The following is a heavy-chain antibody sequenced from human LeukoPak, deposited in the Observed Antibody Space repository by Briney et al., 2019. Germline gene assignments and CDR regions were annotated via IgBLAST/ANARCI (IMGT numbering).Heavy chain of an antibody. CDR2: ISYDGSNK. CDR1: GFTFSSYG. D-gene: IGHD6-19*01. Sequence: GGSLRLSRAASGFTFSSYGMHWVRQAPGKGLEWVAVISYDGSNKYYADSVKGRFTISRDNSKNTLYLQMNSLRAEDTAVYYCAKDRVAVAVNWFDPWGQGTLVTVSS. J-gene: IGHJ5*02. CDR3: AKDRVAVAVNWFDP. V-gene: IGHV3-30*18.